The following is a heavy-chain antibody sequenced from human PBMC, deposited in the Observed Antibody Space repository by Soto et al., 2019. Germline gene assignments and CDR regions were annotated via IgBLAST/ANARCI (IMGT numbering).Heavy chain of an antibody. D-gene: IGHD5-12*01. V-gene: IGHV1-69*01. Sequence: QVQLVQSGAEVKKPGSSVKVSCKASGGTFSSYAISWVRQAPGQGLEWMGGIIPIFGTANYAQKFQGRVTITSDESTSRAYMELSSLRSEDTAVYYCARTPYSGYAWGDYYYCGMDVWGQGTTVTVSS. CDR2: IIPIFGTA. J-gene: IGHJ6*02. CDR3: ARTPYSGYAWGDYYYCGMDV. CDR1: GGTFSSYA.